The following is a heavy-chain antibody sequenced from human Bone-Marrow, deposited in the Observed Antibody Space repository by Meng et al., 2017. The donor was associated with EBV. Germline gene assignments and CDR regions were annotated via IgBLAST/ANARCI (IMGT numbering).Heavy chain of an antibody. CDR1: GYTFTSYA. CDR3: ARSPLWFGESNFDY. J-gene: IGHJ4*02. V-gene: IGHV1-3*01. CDR2: INAGNGNT. Sequence: QVQLGQSGDEVKKPGASVKVSCKASGYTFTSYAMHWVRQAPGQRLEWMGWINAGNGNTKYSQKFQGRVTITRDTSASTAYMELSSLRSEDTAVYYCARSPLWFGESNFDYWGQGTLVTVSS. D-gene: IGHD3-10*01.